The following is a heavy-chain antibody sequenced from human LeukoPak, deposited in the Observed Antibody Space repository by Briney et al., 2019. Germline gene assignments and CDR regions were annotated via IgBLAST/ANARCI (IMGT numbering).Heavy chain of an antibody. CDR1: GFTLSSYA. CDR2: ISGSGDST. D-gene: IGHD3-16*02. J-gene: IGHJ4*02. CDR3: ANAPLALGALSWSLDFDY. V-gene: IGHV3-23*01. Sequence: GGSLRLACAAYGFTLSSYAMSWVRQAPGNGLGWVSAISGSGDSTNYAHSVQGPFTISRDNIKNTLDLQMNSLGAEDTAIYYCANAPLALGALSWSLDFDYWGQGTLVTVSS.